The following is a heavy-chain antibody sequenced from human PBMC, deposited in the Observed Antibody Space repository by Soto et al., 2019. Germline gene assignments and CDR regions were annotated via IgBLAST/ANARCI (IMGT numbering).Heavy chain of an antibody. CDR3: ARDYYDRRGTQIIDV. D-gene: IGHD3-22*01. CDR1: GFTFSTYS. Sequence: WGSLRLSCAASGFTFSTYSLNWVRQAPGKGLEWVSSLSISISYIYYADSVKGRFTISRDNAENSLYLQMNSLRAEDTAVYYCARDYYDRRGTQIIDVWGQGTTVTVS. J-gene: IGHJ6*02. V-gene: IGHV3-21*01. CDR2: LSISISYI.